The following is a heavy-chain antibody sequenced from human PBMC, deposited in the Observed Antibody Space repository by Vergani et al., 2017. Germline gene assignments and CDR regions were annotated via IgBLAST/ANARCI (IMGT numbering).Heavy chain of an antibody. Sequence: VQLLESGGGVVQPGRSLRLSCAASGFTFSSYGMHWVRQAPGKGLEWVAVIWYDGSNKYYADSVKGRFTISRDNSKNTLYLQMNSLRDEDTAVYYCARAQQWLAYFDYWGQGTLVTISS. CDR3: ARAQQWLAYFDY. V-gene: IGHV3-33*01. CDR1: GFTFSSYG. J-gene: IGHJ4*02. D-gene: IGHD6-19*01. CDR2: IWYDGSNK.